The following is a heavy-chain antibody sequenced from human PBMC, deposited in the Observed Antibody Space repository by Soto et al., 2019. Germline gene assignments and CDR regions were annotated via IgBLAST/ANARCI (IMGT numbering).Heavy chain of an antibody. CDR3: ARDNSTSIYYFYGMDV. D-gene: IGHD2-2*02. CDR2: ISYDGSNK. J-gene: IGHJ6*02. CDR1: GFTFSSYV. Sequence: PGGSLRLSCAASGFTFSSYVMHWVRQAPGKGLEWVTVISYDGSNKYYADSVKGRFTISRDNSKNTLYLQMNSLRAEDTAVYYCARDNSTSIYYFYGMDVWGQGTTVTVSS. V-gene: IGHV3-30-3*01.